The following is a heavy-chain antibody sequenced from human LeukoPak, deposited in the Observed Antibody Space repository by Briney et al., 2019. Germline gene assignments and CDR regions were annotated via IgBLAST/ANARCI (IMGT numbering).Heavy chain of an antibody. J-gene: IGHJ4*02. CDR3: ARDLVGATGIDY. D-gene: IGHD1-26*01. V-gene: IGHV4-39*07. CDR2: IYYSGST. Sequence: SETLSLTCTVSGGSISSSSYYWGWIRQPPGKGLEWIGTIYYSGSTYYNPSLKSRVTISVDTSKNRFSLKLSSVTAADTAVYYCARDLVGATGIDYWGQGTLVTVSS. CDR1: GGSISSSSYY.